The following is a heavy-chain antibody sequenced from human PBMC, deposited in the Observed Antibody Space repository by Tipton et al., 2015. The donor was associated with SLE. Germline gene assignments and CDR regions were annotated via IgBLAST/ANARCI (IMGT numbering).Heavy chain of an antibody. CDR3: ASVTYYYDSSGYYYVFDY. CDR2: IYYSGST. Sequence: TLSLTCTVSGGSISSSSHYWGWIRQPPGKGLEWIGSIYYSGSTYYNPSLKSRVTISVDTSKNQFSLKLSSVTAADTAVYYCASVTYYYDSSGYYYVFDYWGQGTLVTVSS. D-gene: IGHD3-22*01. V-gene: IGHV4-39*07. J-gene: IGHJ4*02. CDR1: GGSISSSSHY.